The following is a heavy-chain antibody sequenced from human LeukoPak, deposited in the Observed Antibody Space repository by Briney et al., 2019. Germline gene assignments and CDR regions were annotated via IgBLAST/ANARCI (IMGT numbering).Heavy chain of an antibody. CDR2: ISSSSSYI. V-gene: IGHV3-21*01. D-gene: IGHD6-13*01. Sequence: GGSLRLSCAASGFTFSSYSMNWVRQTPGKGLEWVSSISSSSSYIYYADSVKGRFTISRDNAKNSVYLQMNSLRAEDTAVYYCARIAAVGSHCDYWGQGTLVTVSS. J-gene: IGHJ4*02. CDR3: ARIAAVGSHCDY. CDR1: GFTFSSYS.